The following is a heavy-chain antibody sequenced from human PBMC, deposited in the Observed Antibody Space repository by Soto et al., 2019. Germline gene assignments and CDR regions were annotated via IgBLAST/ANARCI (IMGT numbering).Heavy chain of an antibody. CDR2: INPSNGNT. V-gene: IGHV1-18*01. CDR3: ARDLTTMVRGVPGVEYYYGMDV. CDR1: GYAFTSYG. Sequence: ASVKVSCKASGYAFTSYGISWVRQAPGQRLEWMGWINPSNGNTNYSQKFQGRVTMTRDTSTSTVYMELSSLRSEDTAVYYCARDLTTMVRGVPGVEYYYGMDVWGQGTTVTVSS. J-gene: IGHJ6*02. D-gene: IGHD3-10*01.